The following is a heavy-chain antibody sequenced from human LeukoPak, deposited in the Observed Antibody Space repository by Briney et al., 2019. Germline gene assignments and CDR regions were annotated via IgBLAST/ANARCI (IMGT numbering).Heavy chain of an antibody. Sequence: GGSLRLSCAASGFTFSSYGMHWVRQAPGKGLEWVAVISYDESNKYYADSVKGRFTISRDNSKNTLYLQMNSLRAEDTAVYYCARATYYYDSSGYYVFYFDNWGQGTLVTVSS. CDR2: ISYDESNK. V-gene: IGHV3-30*03. J-gene: IGHJ4*02. CDR3: ARATYYYDSSGYYVFYFDN. D-gene: IGHD3-22*01. CDR1: GFTFSSYG.